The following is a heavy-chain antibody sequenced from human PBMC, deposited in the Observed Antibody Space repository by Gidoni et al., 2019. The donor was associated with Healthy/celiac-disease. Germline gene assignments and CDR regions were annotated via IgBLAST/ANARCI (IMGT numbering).Heavy chain of an antibody. Sequence: QLQLQESGPGLVNPPETLALPCTVAGGFISSSSYYWGWIRQPPGKGLEWIGSIYYSGSTYYNPSRKSRVTISVDTSKNQFSLKLSSVTAADTAVYYCARQGRAAGTPLRYWGQGTLVTVSS. CDR2: IYYSGST. CDR1: GGFISSSSYY. V-gene: IGHV4-39*01. J-gene: IGHJ4*02. D-gene: IGHD6-13*01. CDR3: ARQGRAAGTPLRY.